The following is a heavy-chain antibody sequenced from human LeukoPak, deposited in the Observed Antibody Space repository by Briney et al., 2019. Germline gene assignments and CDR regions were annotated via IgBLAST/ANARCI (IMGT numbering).Heavy chain of an antibody. Sequence: SETLSLTCGVSNYSINSDDYWGWIRQSPGKRLEWIGSIYHGGTAHYNPSLKSRVTMSLDTSKNQFYLKLTSVTAADTAFYYCTRETGPYYSYYMDVWGKGTTVTVSS. J-gene: IGHJ6*03. CDR1: NYSINSDDY. CDR3: TRETGPYYSYYMDV. CDR2: IYHGGTA. D-gene: IGHD4-11*01. V-gene: IGHV4-38-2*02.